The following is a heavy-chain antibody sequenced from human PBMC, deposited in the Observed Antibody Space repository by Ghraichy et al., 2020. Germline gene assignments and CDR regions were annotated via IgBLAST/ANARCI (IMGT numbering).Heavy chain of an antibody. Sequence: SVKVSCKASGYTFTEYYIHWVRQAPGQRLEWMGWINPNSGDTNYAQMFQGRVTITRDTSISTAYMDLSRLRSDDTGVYYCARGEVASGWLWGQGTLITVSS. CDR2: INPNSGDT. D-gene: IGHD6-19*01. J-gene: IGHJ4*02. CDR3: ARGEVASGWL. CDR1: GYTFTEYY. V-gene: IGHV1-2*02.